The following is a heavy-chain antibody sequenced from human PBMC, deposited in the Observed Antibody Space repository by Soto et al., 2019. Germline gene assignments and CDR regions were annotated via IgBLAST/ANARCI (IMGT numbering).Heavy chain of an antibody. CDR3: ANEGRGSGSFDY. D-gene: IGHD3-10*01. J-gene: IGHJ4*02. Sequence: QVQLVESGGGVVQPGRSLRLSCAASGFTFSSYGMHWVRQAPGKGLEWVAVISYDGGNKYYADSVKGRFTISRDNSKNTLYLQMNSLRAEDTAVYYCANEGRGSGSFDYWGQGTLVTVSS. CDR2: ISYDGGNK. CDR1: GFTFSSYG. V-gene: IGHV3-30*18.